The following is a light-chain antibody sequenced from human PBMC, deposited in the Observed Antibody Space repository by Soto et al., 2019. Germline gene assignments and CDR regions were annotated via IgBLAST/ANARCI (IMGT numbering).Light chain of an antibody. Sequence: DIQMTQSPSSLSASVGDRVTITCRASQGINIYLAWYQQRPGKVPKLLIYAASTLQSGVPSRFTGSGSSTDFTLTISSTQPEDVATYYCQKYDKAPRTFGGGTRVEIK. CDR1: QGINIY. CDR2: AAS. CDR3: QKYDKAPRT. J-gene: IGKJ4*01. V-gene: IGKV1-27*01.